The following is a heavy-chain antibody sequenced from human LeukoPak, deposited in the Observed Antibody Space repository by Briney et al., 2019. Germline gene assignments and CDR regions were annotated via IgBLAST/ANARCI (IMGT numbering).Heavy chain of an antibody. J-gene: IGHJ6*03. CDR2: IYYSGST. D-gene: IGHD5-12*01. V-gene: IGHV4-59*01. CDR1: GGSISSYY. CDR3: ACVATIWSYYYYMDV. Sequence: PSETLSLTCTVSGGSISSYYWSWIRQPPGKGLEWIGYIYYSGSTNYNPSLKSRVTISVDTSKNQFSLKLSSVTAADTAVYYCACVATIWSYYYYMDVWGKGTTVTVSS.